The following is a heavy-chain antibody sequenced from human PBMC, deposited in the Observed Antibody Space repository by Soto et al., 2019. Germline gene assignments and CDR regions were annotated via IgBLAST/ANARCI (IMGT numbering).Heavy chain of an antibody. Sequence: GGFLRLSCAASGFTVSSNYMSWVRQAPGKGLEWVSVIYSGGSTYYADSVKGRFTISRDNSKNTLYLQMNSLRAEDTAVYYCARVKYYYYYMDVWGKGTTVTVSS. V-gene: IGHV3-66*01. CDR1: GFTVSSNY. J-gene: IGHJ6*03. CDR2: IYSGGST. CDR3: ARVKYYYYYMDV.